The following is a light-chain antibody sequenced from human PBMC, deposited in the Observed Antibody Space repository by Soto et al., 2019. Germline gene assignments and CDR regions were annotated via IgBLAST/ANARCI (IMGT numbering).Light chain of an antibody. J-gene: IGKJ5*01. CDR2: DAS. CDR3: QQRYNGPIT. Sequence: EIVLTQSPATLSLSPGERATLSCRASQSVGSFLAWYQQKPGQAPRLLTLDASNRATGISARFSGSGSGTDFTLTISSLEPEDFAVYYCQQRYNGPITFGQGTRLEIK. CDR1: QSVGSF. V-gene: IGKV3-11*01.